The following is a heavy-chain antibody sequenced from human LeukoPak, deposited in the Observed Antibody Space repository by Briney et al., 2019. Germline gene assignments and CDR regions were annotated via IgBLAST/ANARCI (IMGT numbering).Heavy chain of an antibody. V-gene: IGHV4-31*03. D-gene: IGHD4-23*01. J-gene: IGHJ4*02. Sequence: SETLSLTCTVSGGSISSGGYYWSWIRQHPGKGLEWIGYIYYSGSTHYNPSLKSRVTISVDTSKNQFSLKLSSVTAADTAVYYCATAVTPEQIDYWGQGTLVTVSS. CDR2: IYYSGST. CDR1: GGSISSGGYY. CDR3: ATAVTPEQIDY.